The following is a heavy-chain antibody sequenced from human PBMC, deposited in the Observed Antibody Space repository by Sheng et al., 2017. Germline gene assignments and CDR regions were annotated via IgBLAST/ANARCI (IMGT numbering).Heavy chain of an antibody. J-gene: IGHJ6*02. V-gene: IGHV3-64D*06. CDR1: GFTFSSYA. CDR2: ISSNGGST. D-gene: IGHD3-10*01. Sequence: EVQLVESGGGLVQPGGSLRLSCSASGFTFSSYAMHWVRQAPGKGLEYVSAISSNGGSTYYADSVKGRFTISRDNSKNTLYLQMSSLRAEDTAVYYCVKGVRYYGSGSYFDYYYGMDVWDQGP. CDR3: VKGVRYYGSGSYFDYYYGMDV.